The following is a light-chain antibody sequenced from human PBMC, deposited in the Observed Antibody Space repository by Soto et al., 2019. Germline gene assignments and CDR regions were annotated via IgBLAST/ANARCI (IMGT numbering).Light chain of an antibody. J-gene: IGKJ1*01. CDR1: QSSGYY. CDR3: QQRGNWPPTWT. CDR2: DAS. V-gene: IGKV3-11*01. Sequence: EILMTQSPAPLSVSPGDRANLSCRASQSSGYYLAGYQEKPGQAPRLLIYDASIRATGIPARFSGSWSGTDFTLTINGLEPEDSAVYYCQQRGNWPPTWTFGQGTKVDIK.